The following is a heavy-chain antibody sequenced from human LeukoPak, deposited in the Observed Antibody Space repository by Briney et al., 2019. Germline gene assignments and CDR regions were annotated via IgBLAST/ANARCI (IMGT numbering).Heavy chain of an antibody. J-gene: IGHJ3*02. CDR2: ISGSGVGT. V-gene: IGHV3-23*01. D-gene: IGHD2-21*01. CDR1: GFTFSSYT. CDR3: AKDQVISGSEASDI. Sequence: GGSLRLSCAASGFTFSSYTMNWVRQAPGKGLEWVSAISGSGVGTYYADSVKGRFTVSRDNSWNTLYLQMSSLRAEDTAVYYCAKDQVISGSEASDIWGQGTMVTVSS.